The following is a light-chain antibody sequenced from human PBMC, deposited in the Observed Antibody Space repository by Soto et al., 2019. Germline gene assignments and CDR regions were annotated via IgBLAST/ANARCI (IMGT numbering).Light chain of an antibody. CDR1: GSNIGAGYD. CDR2: ANI. J-gene: IGLJ1*01. V-gene: IGLV1-40*01. Sequence: SALTQPPSVSGAPRQRVTISCTGSGSNIGAGYDVHWYQQLPGTAPKLLIFANINRPSGVPDRFSGSKSGTSASLAITGLRAEDEADYYCQSYDSSPSGYVFGTGTKVTVL. CDR3: QSYDSSPSGYV.